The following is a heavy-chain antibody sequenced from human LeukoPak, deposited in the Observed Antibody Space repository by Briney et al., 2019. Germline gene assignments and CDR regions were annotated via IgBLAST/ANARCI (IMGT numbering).Heavy chain of an antibody. Sequence: GASVKVSCKASGGTFSSYAISWVRQAPGQGLEWMGWMSPNTGYTGYAQKFQGRVTMTRDISINTAYMELSSLRSEDTAIYYCASNPPRTGDFYYWGQGALVTVSS. V-gene: IGHV1-8*02. CDR1: GGTFSSYA. CDR2: MSPNTGYT. CDR3: ASNPPRTGDFYY. D-gene: IGHD7-27*01. J-gene: IGHJ4*02.